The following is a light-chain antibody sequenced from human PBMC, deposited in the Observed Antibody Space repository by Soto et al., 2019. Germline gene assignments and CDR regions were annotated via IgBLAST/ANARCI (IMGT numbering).Light chain of an antibody. CDR2: GVS. J-gene: IGLJ1*01. CDR1: ISDFVVYNY. Sequence: QSVLTQPASVSGSPGQSITISCTGTISDFVVYNYVSWYQQHPGKASKLMIYGVSNRPSGVSNRFSGSKSGNTASLTISGLQADDEADYYCSSHTISSALQVFGTGTKVTVL. V-gene: IGLV2-14*01. CDR3: SSHTISSALQV.